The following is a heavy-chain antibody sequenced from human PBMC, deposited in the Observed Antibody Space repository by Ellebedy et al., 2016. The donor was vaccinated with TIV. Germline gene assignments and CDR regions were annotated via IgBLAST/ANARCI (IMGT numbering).Heavy chain of an antibody. CDR1: GFTFSNAW. Sequence: GGSLRLXXAASGFTFSNAWMDWVRQAPGKGLEWLGRSRGKASGYTTEYAASVKGRFTVSRDDSKNSLLLQMNSLQTEDTAVYYCTTGRAGSCFDYWGQGTLVTVSS. V-gene: IGHV3-72*01. J-gene: IGHJ4*02. CDR3: TTGRAGSCFDY. CDR2: SRGKASGYTT.